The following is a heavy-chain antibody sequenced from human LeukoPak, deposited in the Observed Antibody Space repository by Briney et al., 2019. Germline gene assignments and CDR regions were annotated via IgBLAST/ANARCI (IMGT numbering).Heavy chain of an antibody. V-gene: IGHV3-15*01. Sequence: GGSLRLSCAGSGFRFTTAWKTKVRQSPAKGLEWVGRIRSEADGGTVEYAAVVKGSFTISRFDSQKTLYLQMHNLKTADTAVYYCATNVKGAHPPHFWARGTLGTVSS. CDR3: ATNVKGAHPPHF. CDR2: IRSEADGGTV. CDR1: GFRFTTAW. J-gene: IGHJ4*02. D-gene: IGHD3-16*01.